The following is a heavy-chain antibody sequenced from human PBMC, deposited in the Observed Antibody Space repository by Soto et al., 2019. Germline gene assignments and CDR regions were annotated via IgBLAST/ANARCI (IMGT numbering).Heavy chain of an antibody. V-gene: IGHV1-46*01. CDR3: ARAGAGHFDS. CDR1: GYTFTTYN. Sequence: QVQLVQSGAEVRKPGASVKVSCKASGYTFTTYNMHWVRQAPGQGLEWMGVINPSVGSTSYAQKSHARVTMTRDTSTSTVYMELSSLRSEDTAVYYCARAGAGHFDSWGQGTLVTVSS. CDR2: INPSVGST. J-gene: IGHJ4*02. D-gene: IGHD3-10*01.